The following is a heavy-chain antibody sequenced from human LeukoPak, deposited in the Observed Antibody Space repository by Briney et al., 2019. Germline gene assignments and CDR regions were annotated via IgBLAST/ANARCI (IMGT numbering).Heavy chain of an antibody. V-gene: IGHV4-61*02. CDR2: IYTSGST. J-gene: IGHJ4*02. CDR1: GGSISSGSYY. CDR3: ARVAPWKGFGYSSSWPDDY. Sequence: SQTLSLTCTVSGGSISSGSYYWSWIRQPAGKGLEWIGRIYTSGSTNYNPSPKSRVTISVDTSKNQFSLKLSSVTAADTAVYYCARVAPWKGFGYSSSWPDDYWGQGTLVTVSS. D-gene: IGHD6-13*01.